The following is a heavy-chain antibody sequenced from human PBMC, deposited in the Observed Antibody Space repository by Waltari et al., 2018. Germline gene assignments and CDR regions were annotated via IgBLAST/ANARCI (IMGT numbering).Heavy chain of an antibody. V-gene: IGHV4-30-4*08. D-gene: IGHD4-17*01. J-gene: IGHJ4*02. Sequence: QVELLESGPGLVKPSRTLFLTCTVSDDFLNSRDFSWNWIRQPPGQGLEFVGYISHTGNAYSNPSLKGRVTSSRDTSRRQFSLKLNSVTAADTAVYYCARGGAAVTRPFDYWGQGTLVTVSS. CDR2: ISHTGNA. CDR3: ARGGAAVTRPFDY. CDR1: DDFLNSRDFS.